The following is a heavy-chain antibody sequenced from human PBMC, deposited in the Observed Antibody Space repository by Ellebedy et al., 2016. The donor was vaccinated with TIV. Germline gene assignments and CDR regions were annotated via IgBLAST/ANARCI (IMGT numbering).Heavy chain of an antibody. CDR2: INPHSGAT. D-gene: IGHD4/OR15-4a*01. V-gene: IGHV1-2*07. Sequence: ASVKVSCKTSGYIFTAYYIHWVRRAPGQGLEWLGWINPHSGATKSPPRLQGRVTMTRDTSVNTAYMELNRLQSDDTAVYYCARVLRATSGMGVWGQGTTVIVS. CDR3: ARVLRATSGMGV. J-gene: IGHJ6*02. CDR1: GYIFTAYY.